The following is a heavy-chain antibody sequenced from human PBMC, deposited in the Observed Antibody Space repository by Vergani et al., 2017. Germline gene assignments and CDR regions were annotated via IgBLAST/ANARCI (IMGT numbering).Heavy chain of an antibody. V-gene: IGHV3-21*01. CDR2: ISSSSSYI. J-gene: IGHJ6*02. CDR1: GFTFSSYS. D-gene: IGHD5-18*01. Sequence: EVQLVESGGGLVKPGGSLRLSCAASGFTFSSYSMNWVRQAPGKGLEWVSSISSSSSYIYYADSVKGRFTISRDNAKNSLYLQMNSLRAEETAVYYCARDQKRYSYGQYGMDVWGQGTTVTVSS. CDR3: ARDQKRYSYGQYGMDV.